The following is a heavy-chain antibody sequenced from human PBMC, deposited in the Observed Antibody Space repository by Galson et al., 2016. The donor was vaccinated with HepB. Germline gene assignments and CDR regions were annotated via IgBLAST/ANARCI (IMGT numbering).Heavy chain of an antibody. CDR1: GYTSTTYD. Sequence: SVKVSCKASGYTSTTYDIHWVRRATGQGLEWMGWMTPNSGNTVYAQKFQGRLSMTRNTSITTAFMELSSLRSEDTAVYYCARGGYYDRSGYYWFDPWGQGTLVTVSA. CDR3: ARGGYYDRSGYYWFDP. J-gene: IGHJ5*02. D-gene: IGHD3-22*01. CDR2: MTPNSGNT. V-gene: IGHV1-8*01.